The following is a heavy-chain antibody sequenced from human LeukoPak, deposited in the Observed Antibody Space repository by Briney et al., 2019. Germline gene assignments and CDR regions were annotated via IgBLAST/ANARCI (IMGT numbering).Heavy chain of an antibody. V-gene: IGHV1-2*02. J-gene: IGHJ6*03. CDR2: INPNSGGT. CDR1: GYTFTGYY. D-gene: IGHD5-18*01. CDR3: ASLGYSYGYGSYDYYCMDV. Sequence: ASVKVSCKASGYTFTGYYMHWVRQAPGQGLEWMGWINPNSGGTNYAQKFQGRVTMTRDTSISTAYMELSRLRSDDTAVYYCASLGYSYGYGSYDYYCMDVWGKGTTVTVSS.